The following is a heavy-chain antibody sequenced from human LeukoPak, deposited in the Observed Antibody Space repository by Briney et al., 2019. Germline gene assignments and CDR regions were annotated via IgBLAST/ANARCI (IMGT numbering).Heavy chain of an antibody. D-gene: IGHD2-8*02. CDR2: ISADAVDT. V-gene: IGHV3-23*01. J-gene: IGHJ5*02. CDR3: SKDVWWSVS. Sequence: GGSLRLSCVASGFTFSNHAMTWVRQAPGKGLEWVSAISADAVDTFYAPSVKGRFTISRDNSKNTLYLQINSLRAEDTAIYYCSKDVWWSVSWGQGTLVTVSS. CDR1: GFTFSNHA.